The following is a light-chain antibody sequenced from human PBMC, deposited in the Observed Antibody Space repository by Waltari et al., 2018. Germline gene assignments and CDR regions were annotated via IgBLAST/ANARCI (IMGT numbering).Light chain of an antibody. CDR3: LLYYGDARWV. CDR2: STN. J-gene: IGLJ3*02. V-gene: IGLV7-43*01. CDR1: SGPVSSNYY. Sequence: QTVVTQEPSLTLSPVAPVPRTCASTSGPVSSNYYPNWLQQKPGQAPTSLIYSTNKRHFWTPDRFSGSLRGGRAALTLSHAQPEDAAAYYCLLYYGDARWVFGGGTNLTVL.